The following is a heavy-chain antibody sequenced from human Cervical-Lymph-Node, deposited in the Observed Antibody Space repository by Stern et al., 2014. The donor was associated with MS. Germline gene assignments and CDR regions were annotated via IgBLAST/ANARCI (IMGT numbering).Heavy chain of an antibody. Sequence: QVQLLESGPGLVKPSQTLSLTCTVSRGSISSAIYYWSWIRQHPGMGLEWIGYISGSGSTYYNPSLKSRVTISVDMSKSQFSLKLNSVTAADTAVYYCARRGDYYTMDVWGQGTTVTVSS. V-gene: IGHV4-31*03. CDR3: ARRGDYYTMDV. CDR1: RGSISSAIYY. J-gene: IGHJ6*02. CDR2: ISGSGST. D-gene: IGHD3-3*01.